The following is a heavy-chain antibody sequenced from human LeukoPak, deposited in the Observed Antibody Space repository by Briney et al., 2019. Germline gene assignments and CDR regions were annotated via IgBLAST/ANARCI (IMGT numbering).Heavy chain of an antibody. D-gene: IGHD3-10*01. CDR3: ARGRRYYGSGSPSAY. Sequence: ASVKVSCKASGYIFTDYHMHWVRQAPGQGLEWMGWMNPNSGNTGYAQKFQGRVTMTRNTSISTAYMELSSLRSEDTAVYYCARGRRYYGSGSPSAYWGQGTLVSVSS. CDR1: GYIFTDYH. J-gene: IGHJ4*02. V-gene: IGHV1-8*02. CDR2: MNPNSGNT.